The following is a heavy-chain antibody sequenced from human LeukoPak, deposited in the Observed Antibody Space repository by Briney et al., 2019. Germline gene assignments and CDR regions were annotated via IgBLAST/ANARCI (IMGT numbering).Heavy chain of an antibody. Sequence: ASVKVSCKASGYRFNSYGINWVGQAPGQGREWMGWISAYNGKTNYAQKVQGRVTKNKDRYTSKDYMEVRRQRSDDTAVYYCARDLYYCGSGNYYPFDYWGQGTLVTVSS. V-gene: IGHV1-18*01. CDR3: ARDLYYCGSGNYYPFDY. J-gene: IGHJ4*02. CDR2: ISAYNGKT. D-gene: IGHD3-10*01. CDR1: GYRFNSYG.